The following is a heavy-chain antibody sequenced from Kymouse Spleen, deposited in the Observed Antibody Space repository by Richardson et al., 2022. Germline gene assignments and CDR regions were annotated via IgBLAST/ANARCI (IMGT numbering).Heavy chain of an antibody. CDR2: IKQDGSEK. D-gene: IGHD4-11,IGHD4-11*01. CDR1: GFTFSSYW. Sequence: EVQLVESGGGLVQPGGSLRLSCAASGFTFSSYWMSWVRQAPGKGLEWVANIKQDGSEKYYVDSVKGRFTISRDNAKNSLYLQMNSLRAEDTAVYYCARDPYSNYNWFDPWGQGTLVTVSS. CDR3: ARDPYSNYNWFDP. J-gene: IGHJ5*02. V-gene: IGHV3-7*01.